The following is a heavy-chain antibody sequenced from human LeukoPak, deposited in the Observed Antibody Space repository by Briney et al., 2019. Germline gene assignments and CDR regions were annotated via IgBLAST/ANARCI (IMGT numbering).Heavy chain of an antibody. CDR3: ARGYGQRGVFAASDI. V-gene: IGHV4-61*05. J-gene: IGHJ3*02. CDR2: IYYSGST. Sequence: SETLSLTCTVSGGSISSSSYYWGWIRQPPGKGLEWIGYIYYSGSTNYNPSLKSRVTISVDTSKNQFSLKLSSVTAADTAVYYCARGYGQRGVFAASDIWGQGTMVTVSS. CDR1: GGSISSSSYY. D-gene: IGHD6-13*01.